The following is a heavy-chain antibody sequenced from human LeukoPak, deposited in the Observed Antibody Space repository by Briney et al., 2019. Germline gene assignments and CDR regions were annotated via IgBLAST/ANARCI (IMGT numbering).Heavy chain of an antibody. Sequence: GGSLRLSRAASGFTFNSYAMSWVRQAPGKGLEWVSSISGSGGSTYYTDSVKGRFTISRDNSKNTLYLQMNSLRAEDTAVYYCVKDQDSGAYSSFDYWVQGTLVTVSS. CDR3: VKDQDSGAYSSFDY. CDR2: ISGSGGST. CDR1: GFTFNSYA. J-gene: IGHJ4*02. V-gene: IGHV3-23*01. D-gene: IGHD3-22*01.